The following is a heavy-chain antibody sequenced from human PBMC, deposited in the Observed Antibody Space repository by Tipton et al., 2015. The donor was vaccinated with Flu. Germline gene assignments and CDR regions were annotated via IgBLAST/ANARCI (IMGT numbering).Heavy chain of an antibody. D-gene: IGHD5-24*01. V-gene: IGHV4-59*11. Sequence: LRLSCTVSGGSISSHYWSWIRQPPGKGLEWIGYIYFTGSTNYNPSLKSRVTISVDESKNQFSLRLTSVTAADTAVYYCVRTKDGYTLSNFVYWGQGTLVTVSS. CDR1: GGSISSHY. J-gene: IGHJ4*02. CDR2: IYFTGST. CDR3: VRTKDGYTLSNFVY.